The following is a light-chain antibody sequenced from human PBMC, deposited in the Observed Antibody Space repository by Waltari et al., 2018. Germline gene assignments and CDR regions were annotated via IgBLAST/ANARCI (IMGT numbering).Light chain of an antibody. V-gene: IGLV2-14*03. J-gene: IGLJ1*01. Sequence: QSALTQPASVSGSPGQSITIPCTGTSSDIGRYYYVSWYQHPPGKAPKLMIFDVNERPSGVSNRFSGSKSGNAASLTISGLQAEDEAHYYCSSYTTTSTYVFGTGTKVTVL. CDR3: SSYTTTSTYV. CDR2: DVN. CDR1: SSDIGRYYY.